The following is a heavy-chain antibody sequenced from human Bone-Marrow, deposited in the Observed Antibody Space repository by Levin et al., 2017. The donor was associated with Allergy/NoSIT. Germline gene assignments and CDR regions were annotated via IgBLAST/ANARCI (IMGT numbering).Heavy chain of an antibody. CDR1: GFTFSNYW. D-gene: IGHD6-13*01. V-gene: IGHV3-74*01. CDR2: VSPDGRTT. CDR3: TRGLMAAPGTDY. Sequence: GGSLRLSCAASGFTFSNYWMHWVRQAPGKGLVWVSHVSPDGRTTIYADAVKGQFTISRDNARNTLYLQVNSLTAEDTAIYYCTRGLMAAPGTDYWGQGTLVTVSS. J-gene: IGHJ4*02.